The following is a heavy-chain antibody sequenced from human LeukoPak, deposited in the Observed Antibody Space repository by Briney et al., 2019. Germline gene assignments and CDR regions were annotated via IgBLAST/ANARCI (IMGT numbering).Heavy chain of an antibody. CDR1: GGSIRSYY. D-gene: IGHD1-14*01. J-gene: IGHJ6*03. Sequence: PSETLSLTCTVSGGSIRSYYWSWIRQPPGKGLEWIGEINHSGSTNYNPSLKSRVTISVDTSKNQFSLKLSSVTAADTAVYYCARRGTGYYYYYYMDVWGKGTTVTVSS. CDR2: INHSGST. CDR3: ARRGTGYYYYYYMDV. V-gene: IGHV4-34*01.